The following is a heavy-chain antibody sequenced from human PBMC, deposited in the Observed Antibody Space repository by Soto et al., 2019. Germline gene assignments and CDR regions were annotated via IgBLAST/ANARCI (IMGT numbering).Heavy chain of an antibody. CDR3: ARGIFYGMDV. CDR1: WDSVSSNSAA. J-gene: IGHJ6*02. Sequence: QTLSLTCAISWDSVSSNSAACNWIRQSPSRGLEWLGRTYYRSKWYNDYAVSAKSRITINPDTSKNQFSLQLNSVTPEDTAVYYCARGIFYGMDVWGQGTTVTVSS. CDR2: TYYRSKWYN. V-gene: IGHV6-1*01.